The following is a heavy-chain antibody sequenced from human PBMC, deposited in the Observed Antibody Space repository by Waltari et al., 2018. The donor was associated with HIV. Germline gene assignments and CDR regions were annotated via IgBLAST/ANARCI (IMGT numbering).Heavy chain of an antibody. CDR2: IYYSGST. CDR3: ARAASYSYGLNWFDP. CDR1: GGSISSSS. J-gene: IGHJ5*02. D-gene: IGHD5-18*01. Sequence: QVQLQESGPGLVTPSETLSLTCTVSGGSISSSSRSCSRQPPGKGLEWIGYIYYSGSTNYNPSLKSRVTISVDTSKNQFSLKLSSVTAADTAVYYCARAASYSYGLNWFDPWGQGTLVTVSS. V-gene: IGHV4-59*01.